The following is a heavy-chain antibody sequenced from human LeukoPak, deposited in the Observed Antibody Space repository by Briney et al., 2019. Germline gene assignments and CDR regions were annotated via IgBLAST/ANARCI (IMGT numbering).Heavy chain of an antibody. CDR1: GFTFSSYG. Sequence: GGSLRLSCAASGFTFSSYGMHWVGQAPGKGLDWVAFIRYDGSNKYYADPVKGRFTISRDNCKNTLYLQMNSLRAEDTAVYYCAKDRPAYDSSGYYYYWGQGTLVTVSS. V-gene: IGHV3-30*02. J-gene: IGHJ4*02. CDR2: IRYDGSNK. CDR3: AKDRPAYDSSGYYYY. D-gene: IGHD3-22*01.